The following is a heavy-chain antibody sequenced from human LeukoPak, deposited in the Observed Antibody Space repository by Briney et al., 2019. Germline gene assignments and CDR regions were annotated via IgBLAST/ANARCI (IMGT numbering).Heavy chain of an antibody. D-gene: IGHD1-26*01. V-gene: IGHV3-21*01. Sequence: PGGSLRLSCAASGFTFSSYSMNWVRQAPGKGLEWVSSISSSSTHLYHADSVKGRFAISRDNAKNSLYLQMNSLRAEDTAVYYCARDLIVESTAILGYWGQGTLVTVSS. CDR3: ARDLIVESTAILGY. CDR2: ISSSSTHL. J-gene: IGHJ4*02. CDR1: GFTFSSYS.